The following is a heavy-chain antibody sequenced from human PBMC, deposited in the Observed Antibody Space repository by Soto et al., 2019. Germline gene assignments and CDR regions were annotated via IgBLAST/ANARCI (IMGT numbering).Heavy chain of an antibody. V-gene: IGHV5-51*03. CDR1: GYSFTSYW. D-gene: IGHD3-22*01. Sequence: EVQLVQSGAEVKKPGESLKISCKGSGYSFTSYWIGWVRQMPGKGLEWMGIIYPGDSDTRYSPSFQGQVTISADKSISTAYLQWSSLKASDTAMYYCATIRRIVVVGHAFDIWCQGTMVTVSS. CDR2: IYPGDSDT. J-gene: IGHJ3*02. CDR3: ATIRRIVVVGHAFDI.